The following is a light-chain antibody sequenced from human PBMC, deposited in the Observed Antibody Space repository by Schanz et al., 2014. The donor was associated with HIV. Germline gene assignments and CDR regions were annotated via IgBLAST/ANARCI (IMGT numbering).Light chain of an antibody. J-gene: IGKJ4*01. CDR1: QSITSNY. CDR3: KYFGNSGGT. Sequence: EIVLTQSPGTLSLSPGERATLSCRASQSITSNYLAWYRQTPGQAPRLLIYGASTRATGVPDRFSGSGSGADSTLTISRVEPEDFAVYYCKYFGNSGGTFGGGTKVEIK. CDR2: GAS. V-gene: IGKV3-20*01.